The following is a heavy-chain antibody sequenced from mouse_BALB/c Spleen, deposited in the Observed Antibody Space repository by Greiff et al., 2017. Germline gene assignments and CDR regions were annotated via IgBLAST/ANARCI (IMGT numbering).Heavy chain of an antibody. Sequence: EVQVVESGGGLVQPGGSRKLSCAASGFTFSSFGMHWVRQAPEKGLEWVAYISSGSSTIYYADTVKGRFTISRDNPKNTLFLQMTSRRSEDTAMYYCATRTGFYAMDDWGQGTSVTVSS. CDR2: ISSGSSTI. CDR1: GFTFSSFG. CDR3: ATRTGFYAMDD. D-gene: IGHD4-1*01. V-gene: IGHV5-17*02. J-gene: IGHJ4*01.